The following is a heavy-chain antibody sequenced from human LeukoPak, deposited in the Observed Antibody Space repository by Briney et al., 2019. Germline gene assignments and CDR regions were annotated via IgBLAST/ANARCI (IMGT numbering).Heavy chain of an antibody. Sequence: GGSLRLSCAASGFTFDDYAMHWVRQAPGKGLEWVSAISGSGGSTYYADSVKGRFTISRDNSKNTLYLQMNSLRAEDTAVYYCAKAGFDWLSTFDYWGQGTLVTVSS. J-gene: IGHJ4*02. CDR1: GFTFDDYA. D-gene: IGHD3-9*01. CDR3: AKAGFDWLSTFDY. CDR2: ISGSGGST. V-gene: IGHV3-23*01.